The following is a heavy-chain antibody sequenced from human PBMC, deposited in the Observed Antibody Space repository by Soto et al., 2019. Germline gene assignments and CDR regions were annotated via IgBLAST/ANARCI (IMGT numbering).Heavy chain of an antibody. CDR1: GITFSGFY. D-gene: IGHD1-1*01. J-gene: IGHJ3*02. CDR2: ISDSGDTI. V-gene: IGHV3-11*01. CDR3: AYQLWAFDI. Sequence: LRLSCAASGITFSGFYMSWIRQAPGKGLEWVSYISDSGDTIYYADSVKGRFTISRDNAKNSVYLQMNSVRAEDTAVYDCAYQLWAFDIWGQGTMVTVSS.